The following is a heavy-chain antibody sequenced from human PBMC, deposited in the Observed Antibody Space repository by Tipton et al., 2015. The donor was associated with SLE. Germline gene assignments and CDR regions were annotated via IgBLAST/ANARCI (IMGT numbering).Heavy chain of an antibody. CDR3: AREWGSDDY. V-gene: IGHV3-30-3*01. D-gene: IGHD3-16*01. CDR1: GFTFSSYA. CDR2: ISYDGSNK. J-gene: IGHJ4*02. Sequence: SLRLSCAASGFTFSSYAVHWVRQAPGKGLEWVAVISYDGSNKYYADSVKGRFTISRDNSKNTLYLQMNSLRAEDTAVYYCAREWGSDDYWGQGTLVTVSS.